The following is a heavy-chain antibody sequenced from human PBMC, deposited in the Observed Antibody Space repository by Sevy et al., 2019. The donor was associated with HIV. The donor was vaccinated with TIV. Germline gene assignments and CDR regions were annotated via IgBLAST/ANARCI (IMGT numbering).Heavy chain of an antibody. CDR1: GFAFSYFP. V-gene: IGHV3-30*04. J-gene: IGHJ3*01. CDR2: ISSDGSNS. Sequence: GGSLRLSCAASGFAFSYFPLHWVRQGPGKGLEWLAVISSDGSNSFYTDSVKGRFIISINDSKKTFYLQMNSMRTDDTAVYFSVSDFLGRSSSSLLSQTTFDLWGQGTVVTVSS. D-gene: IGHD6-6*01. CDR3: VSDFLGRSSSSLLSQTTFDL.